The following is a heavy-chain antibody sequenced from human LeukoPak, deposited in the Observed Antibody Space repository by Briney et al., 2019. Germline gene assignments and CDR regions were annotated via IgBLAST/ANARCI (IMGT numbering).Heavy chain of an antibody. CDR1: GITFSSYA. D-gene: IGHD2-2*01. CDR2: ISYDGSNK. V-gene: IGHV3-30*04. Sequence: GGSLRLSCAASGITFSSYAMHWVRQAPGKGLEWVAVISYDGSNKYYADSVKGRFTISRDNSKNTLYLQMNSLRAEDTAVYYCARVMGRYCSSTGCYVDYWGQGTLVTVSS. CDR3: ARVMGRYCSSTGCYVDY. J-gene: IGHJ4*02.